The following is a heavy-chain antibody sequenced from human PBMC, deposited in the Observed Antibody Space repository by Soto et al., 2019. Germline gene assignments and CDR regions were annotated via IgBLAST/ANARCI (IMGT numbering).Heavy chain of an antibody. CDR1: GYTFTSYG. CDR3: AREPNYFDY. J-gene: IGHJ4*02. CDR2: ISAHNGNK. Sequence: QVQLVQSGAEVKKPGASVKVSCKASGYTFTSYGISWVRQAPGQGLEWMGWISAHNGNKKYAQKPQXXXTXPTDTSTSTAYMELRSLRSDDTAVYYCAREPNYFDYWGQGTLVTVSS. V-gene: IGHV1-18*01.